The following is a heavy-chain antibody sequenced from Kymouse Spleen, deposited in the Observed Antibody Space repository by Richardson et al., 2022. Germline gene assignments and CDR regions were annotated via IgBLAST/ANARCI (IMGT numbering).Heavy chain of an antibody. Sequence: QLQLQESGPGLVKPSETLSLTCTVSGGSISSSSYYWGWIRQPPGKGLEWIGSIYYSGSTYYNPSLKSRVTISVDTSKNQFSLKLSSVTAADTAVYYCARQIAAAGTGATGAREPWSPSPQ. J-gene: IGHJ4*02. CDR1: GGSISSSSYY. V-gene: IGHV4-39*01. D-gene: IGHD6-13*01. CDR2: IYYSGST. CDR3: ARQIAAAGTGAT.